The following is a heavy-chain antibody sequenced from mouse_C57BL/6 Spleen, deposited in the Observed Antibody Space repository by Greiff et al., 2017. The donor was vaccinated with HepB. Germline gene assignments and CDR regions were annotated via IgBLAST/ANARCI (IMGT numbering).Heavy chain of an antibody. D-gene: IGHD2-3*01. J-gene: IGHJ1*03. V-gene: IGHV1-80*01. CDR1: GYAFSSYW. Sequence: QVQLQQSGAELVKPGASVKISCKASGYAFSSYWMNWVKQRPGKGLEWIGQIYPGDGDTNYNGKFKGKATLTADKSSSTAYMQLSSLTSEDSAVYCGARRDGYYWYFDVWGTGTTVTVSS. CDR2: IYPGDGDT. CDR3: ARRDGYYWYFDV.